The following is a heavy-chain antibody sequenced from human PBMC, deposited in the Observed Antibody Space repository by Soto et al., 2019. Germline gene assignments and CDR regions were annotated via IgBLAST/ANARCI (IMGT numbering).Heavy chain of an antibody. CDR1: GFTFSSYG. CDR2: ISYDGSNK. CDR3: AKSPLSYNWDAFDI. V-gene: IGHV3-30*18. J-gene: IGHJ3*02. D-gene: IGHD1-20*01. Sequence: PGGSLRLSCAASGFTFSSYGMHWFRQAPGKGLEWVAVISYDGSNKYYADSVKGRFTISRDNSKNTLYLQMNSLRAEDTAVYYCAKSPLSYNWDAFDIWGQGTMVTVSS.